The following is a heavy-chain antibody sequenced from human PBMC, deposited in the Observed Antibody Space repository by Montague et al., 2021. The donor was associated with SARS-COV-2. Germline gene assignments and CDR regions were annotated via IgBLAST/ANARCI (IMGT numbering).Heavy chain of an antibody. J-gene: IGHJ6*03. CDR2: ISYSGRT. CDR3: ASSYYYGSGTYVYNYYMDV. Sequence: SETLSLTCTVSGGSVSSSPYDWGWIRQPPGKRLEWVGSISYSGRTXFXXXXKXRLTISVDSSENQFSLRLSSVTAADTAVYYCASSYYYGSGTYVYNYYMDVWGKGTTVTVSS. CDR1: GGSVSSSPYD. V-gene: IGHV4-39*01. D-gene: IGHD3-10*01.